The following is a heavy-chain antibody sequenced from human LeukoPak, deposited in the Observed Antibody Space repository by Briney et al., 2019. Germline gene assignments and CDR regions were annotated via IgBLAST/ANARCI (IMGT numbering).Heavy chain of an antibody. V-gene: IGHV4-4*02. D-gene: IGHD3-9*01. CDR1: SGFIINGKW. Sequence: SSGTLSLTCGVSSGFIINGKWWSWVRQPPGKGLEWIGEISHSGSPNYNPSLKGRLTISVDTAKNQFSLKLSSVTAADTAVYYCAKDSIAGYSLSWWGQGTLVTVSS. CDR3: AKDSIAGYSLSW. J-gene: IGHJ4*02. CDR2: ISHSGSP.